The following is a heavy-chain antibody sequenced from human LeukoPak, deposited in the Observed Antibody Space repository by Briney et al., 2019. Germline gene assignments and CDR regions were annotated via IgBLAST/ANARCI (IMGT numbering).Heavy chain of an antibody. CDR1: GFTFSSYG. J-gene: IGHJ4*02. V-gene: IGHV3-33*01. D-gene: IGHD2-15*01. CDR2: IWYDGSNK. CDR3: ARVWGVVVAASPLDY. Sequence: PGGSLRPSCAASGFTFSSYGMHWVRQAPGKGLEWVAVIWYDGSNKYYADSVKGRFTISRDNSKSTLYLQMNSLRAEDTAVYYCARVWGVVVAASPLDYWGQGTLVTVSS.